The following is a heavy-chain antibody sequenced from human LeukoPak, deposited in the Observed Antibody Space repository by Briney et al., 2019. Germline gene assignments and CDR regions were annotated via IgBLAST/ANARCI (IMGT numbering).Heavy chain of an antibody. J-gene: IGHJ4*02. CDR3: ARDGSWFGELLWMQQIDY. CDR2: INPNSGGT. Sequence: GASVKVSCKASGYTFTGYYMHWVRQAPGQGLEWMGWINPNSGGTNYAQKFQGRGTMTRDTSISTAYMELSRLRSDDTAVYYCARDGSWFGELLWMQQIDYWGQGTLVTVSS. V-gene: IGHV1-2*02. CDR1: GYTFTGYY. D-gene: IGHD3-10*01.